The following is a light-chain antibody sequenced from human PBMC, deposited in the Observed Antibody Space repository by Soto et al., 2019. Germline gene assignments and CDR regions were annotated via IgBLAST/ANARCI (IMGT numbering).Light chain of an antibody. V-gene: IGLV4-69*01. CDR1: SGHSSYA. Sequence: QAVVTQSPSASASLGASVKLTCTLSSGHSSYAIAWHQQQPEKGPRYLMKLNSDGSHSKGDGIPDRFSGSSSGAERYLTIYSLQSEDEADYYCQTWGTGIRVFGGGTKLTVL. J-gene: IGLJ3*02. CDR2: LNSDGSH. CDR3: QTWGTGIRV.